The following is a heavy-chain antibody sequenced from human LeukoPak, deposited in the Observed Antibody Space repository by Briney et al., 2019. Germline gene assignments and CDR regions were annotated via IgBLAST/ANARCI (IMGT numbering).Heavy chain of an antibody. V-gene: IGHV3-49*04. CDR1: GFTCGDHA. D-gene: IGHD5-18*01. CDR2: IRSKAYRVTT. Sequence: PGRALSLSCRGSGFTCGDHAMSWVRQAPGKGLEWVGFIRSKAYRVTTEYAASVKDRFTISRDDSASIAYLQMNSLKTEDTAVYYCARGPIQLWIHNAMDVWGQGTTVTVSS. CDR3: ARGPIQLWIHNAMDV. J-gene: IGHJ6*02.